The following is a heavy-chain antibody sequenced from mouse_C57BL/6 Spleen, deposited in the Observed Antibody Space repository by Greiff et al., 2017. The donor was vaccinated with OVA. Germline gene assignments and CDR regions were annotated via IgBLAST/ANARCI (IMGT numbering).Heavy chain of an antibody. CDR1: GFTFSSYA. Sequence: EVQLVESGGGLVKPGGSLKLSCAASGFTFSSYAMSWVRQTPEKRLEWVATISDGGSYTYYPDNVKGRFTISRDNAKNNLYLQMSHLKSEDTAMYYCAREGRLVYFDYWGQGTTLTVSS. D-gene: IGHD2-2*01. CDR3: AREGRLVYFDY. CDR2: ISDGGSYT. J-gene: IGHJ2*01. V-gene: IGHV5-4*01.